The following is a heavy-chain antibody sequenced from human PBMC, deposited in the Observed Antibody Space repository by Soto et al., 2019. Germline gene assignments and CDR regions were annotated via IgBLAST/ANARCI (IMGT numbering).Heavy chain of an antibody. CDR2: IYYSGST. CDR1: GGSIIRYY. Sequence: SETLSLTCTVSGGSIIRYYWSWMRQPPGRGLEWIGYIYYSGSTNYNPSLKSRVTISVDTSKNQFSLKLSSVTAADTAVYYCARGAEWLLYGNWFDPWGQGTLVTVSS. V-gene: IGHV4-59*01. D-gene: IGHD3-3*01. CDR3: ARGAEWLLYGNWFDP. J-gene: IGHJ5*02.